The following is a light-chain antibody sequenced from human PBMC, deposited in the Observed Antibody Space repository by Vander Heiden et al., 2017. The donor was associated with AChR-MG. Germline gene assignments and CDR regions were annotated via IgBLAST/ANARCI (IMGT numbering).Light chain of an antibody. CDR2: DAT. Sequence: QSALTQPASVSGSPGQSITISGTGTSRDVGGYNHVTWYQQHPGKAPKLMIYDATNRPSGVSNRFSGSKSGNTASLTVSGLQAEDEADYYCSSYTTSSTFLFGGGTKLTVL. J-gene: IGLJ2*01. CDR1: SRDVGGYNH. CDR3: SSYTTSSTFL. V-gene: IGLV2-14*01.